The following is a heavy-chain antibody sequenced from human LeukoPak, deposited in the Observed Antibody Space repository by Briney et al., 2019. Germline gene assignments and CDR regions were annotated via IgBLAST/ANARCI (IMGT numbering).Heavy chain of an antibody. V-gene: IGHV3-7*01. CDR1: GFSFSAYW. CDR2: INPAGTET. J-gene: IGHJ4*02. D-gene: IGHD5-24*01. Sequence: GGSLRLSCAASGFSFSAYWMTWVRQAPGTGLEWVANINPAGTETYYVDPVKGRFTISRDNAKNLLYLQMNSLRAEDTAVYYCAREARGDGYNWSYFDYWGQGTLVTVSS. CDR3: AREARGDGYNWSYFDY.